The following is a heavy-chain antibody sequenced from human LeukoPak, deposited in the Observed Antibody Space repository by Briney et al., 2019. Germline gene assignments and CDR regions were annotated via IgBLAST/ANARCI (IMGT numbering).Heavy chain of an antibody. CDR2: INPNSGGT. CDR3: ARVGYYYYMDV. Sequence: APGQXLXWMGWINPNSGGTNYAQKFQGRVTMTRDTSISTAYMELSRLRSDDTAVYYCARVGYYYYMDVWGKGTTVT. J-gene: IGHJ6*03. V-gene: IGHV1-2*02.